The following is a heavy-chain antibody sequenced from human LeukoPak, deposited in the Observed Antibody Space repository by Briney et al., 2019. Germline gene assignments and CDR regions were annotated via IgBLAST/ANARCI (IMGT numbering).Heavy chain of an antibody. J-gene: IGHJ3*02. V-gene: IGHV3-30*03. CDR3: ASSSSGWYGAFDI. Sequence: PGRSLRLSCAASGFTLSTSGMHWVRQAPGKGLEWVAVISYDGSNKYYADSVKGRFTISRDNSKNTLYLQMNSLRAEDTAVYYCASSSSGWYGAFDIWGQGTMVTVSS. CDR2: ISYDGSNK. CDR1: GFTLSTSG. D-gene: IGHD6-19*01.